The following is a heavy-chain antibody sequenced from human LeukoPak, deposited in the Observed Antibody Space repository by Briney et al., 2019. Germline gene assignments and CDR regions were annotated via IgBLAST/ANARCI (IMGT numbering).Heavy chain of an antibody. J-gene: IGHJ4*03. Sequence: PSETLSLTCTVSGGSISSYYWSWIRQPPGKGLEWIGYIYYSGSTNYNPSLKSRVTISVDTSKNQFSLKLSSVTAADTAVYYCAREGYSYGSDYWGQGTTVTVSS. D-gene: IGHD5-18*01. V-gene: IGHV4-59*01. CDR3: AREGYSYGSDY. CDR1: GGSISSYY. CDR2: IYYSGST.